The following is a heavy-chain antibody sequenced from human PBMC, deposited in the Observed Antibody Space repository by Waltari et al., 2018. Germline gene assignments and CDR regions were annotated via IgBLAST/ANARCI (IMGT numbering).Heavy chain of an antibody. CDR3: ARIRMEQFDY. CDR1: GRNFSTNA. D-gene: IGHD1-26*01. J-gene: IGHJ4*02. V-gene: IGHV1-69*08. CDR2: IIPIFGTA. Sequence: QVQLVQSGAEVKKPGSSVKVSCKASGRNFSTNAVTWVRQAPGQGLEWMVRIIPIFGTANYAQKFQGRVTITADKSTSTAYMELSSLRSEDTAVYYCARIRMEQFDYWGQGTLVTVSS.